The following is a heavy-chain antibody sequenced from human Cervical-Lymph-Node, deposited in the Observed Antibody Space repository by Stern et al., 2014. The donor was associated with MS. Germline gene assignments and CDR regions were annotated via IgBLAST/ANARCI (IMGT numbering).Heavy chain of an antibody. CDR1: GASLSSLNYY. CDR3: ARDNGLRVEQFFDY. Sequence: VQLVESGPGLVKPSQTLSLTCTVSGASLSSLNYYWSWIRPRPGQGLEWIGFISYSGNTNYNPSLKSRVTVSADTSKTQFSLRLTSVTAADTAVYYCARDNGLRVEQFFDYWGQGILVTVSS. D-gene: IGHD4-17*01. CDR2: ISYSGNT. V-gene: IGHV4-31*03. J-gene: IGHJ4*02.